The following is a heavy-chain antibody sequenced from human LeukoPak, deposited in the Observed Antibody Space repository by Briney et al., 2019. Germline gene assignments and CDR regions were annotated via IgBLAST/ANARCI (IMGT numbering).Heavy chain of an antibody. Sequence: GGSLRLSCAASEFSVGSNYMTWVRQAPGKGLEWVSLIYSGGSTYYADSVQGRFTISRDNSKNTLYLQMNSLRAEDTAVYYCARDIANCHGDVCYNIRFDVWGQGALVTVSS. CDR3: ARDIANCHGDVCYNIRFDV. CDR2: IYSGGST. J-gene: IGHJ5*02. V-gene: IGHV3-66*01. CDR1: EFSVGSNY. D-gene: IGHD2-21*01.